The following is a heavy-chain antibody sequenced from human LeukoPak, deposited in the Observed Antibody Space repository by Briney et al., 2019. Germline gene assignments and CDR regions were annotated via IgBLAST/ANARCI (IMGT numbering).Heavy chain of an antibody. CDR2: MNPNSGNT. V-gene: IGHV1-8*01. J-gene: IGHJ6*03. CDR1: GYPFTSYD. CDR3: AVGSSGYYYYYYMDV. D-gene: IGHD6-6*01. Sequence: ASVKVSCKASGYPFTSYDISWVRQATGQGLEWMGWMNPNSGNTGYAQKFQGRVTMTRNTSISTAYMELSSLRSEDTAVYYCAVGSSGYYYYYYMDVWGKGTTVTVSS.